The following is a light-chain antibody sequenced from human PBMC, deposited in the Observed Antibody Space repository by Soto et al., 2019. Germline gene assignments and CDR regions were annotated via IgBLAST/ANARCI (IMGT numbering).Light chain of an antibody. CDR3: SSYTSSATLI. CDR2: EIA. CDR1: SRDVGGFDY. Sequence: QSALTQPASVSGSLGQSITISCSGTSRDVGGFDYVSWYQQHPGKAPKIMIYEIANRPSGVSYRFSGSKSGNTASLTISGLQAEDEADYYCSSYTSSATLIFGGGTKLTV. V-gene: IGLV2-14*01. J-gene: IGLJ2*01.